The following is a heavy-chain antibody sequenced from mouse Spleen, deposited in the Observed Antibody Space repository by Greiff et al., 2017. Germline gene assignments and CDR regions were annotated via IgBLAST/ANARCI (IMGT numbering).Heavy chain of an antibody. J-gene: IGHJ4*01. CDR1: GFTFSSYA. CDR3: ARQELRGAMDY. CDR2: ISSGGSYT. V-gene: IGHV5-9-3*01. Sequence: EVQRVESGGGLVKPGGSLKLSCAASGFTFSSYAMSWVRQTPEKRLEWVATISSGGSYTYYPDSVKGRFTISRDNAKNTLYLQMSSLRSEDTAMYYCARQELRGAMDYWGQGTSVTVSS. D-gene: IGHD1-1*01.